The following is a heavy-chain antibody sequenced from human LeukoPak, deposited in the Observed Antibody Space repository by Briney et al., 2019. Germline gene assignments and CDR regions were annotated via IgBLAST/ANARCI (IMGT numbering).Heavy chain of an antibody. D-gene: IGHD1-20*01. J-gene: IGHJ4*02. CDR1: GFTFSSYW. Sequence: GGSLRLSCAASGFTFSSYWMSWVRQAPGKGLEWVANIKQEGSEKYYVDSVKGRLTISRDNAKNSLYLQMNSLRAEDTAVYYCARGHRIITGNSYYFDYWGQGTLVTVSS. CDR2: IKQEGSEK. V-gene: IGHV3-7*01. CDR3: ARGHRIITGNSYYFDY.